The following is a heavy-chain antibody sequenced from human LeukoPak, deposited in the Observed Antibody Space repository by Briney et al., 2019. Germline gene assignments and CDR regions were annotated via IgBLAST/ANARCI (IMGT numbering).Heavy chain of an antibody. V-gene: IGHV3-23*01. D-gene: IGHD3-9*01. CDR2: ISGSGGST. CDR3: AKDIFDWLSPHDY. J-gene: IGHJ4*02. CDR1: GFTFSSYG. Sequence: GGSLRLSCAASGFTFSSYGMHWVRQAPGKGLEWVSAISGSGGSTYYADSVKGRFTISRDNSKNTLYLQMNSLRAEDTAVYYCAKDIFDWLSPHDYWGQGTLVTVSS.